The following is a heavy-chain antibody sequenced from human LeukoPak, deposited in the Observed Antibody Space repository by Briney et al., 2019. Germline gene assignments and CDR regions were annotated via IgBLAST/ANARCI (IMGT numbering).Heavy chain of an antibody. J-gene: IGHJ4*02. CDR1: GFTFSSYS. Sequence: GGSLRLSCAASGFTFSSYSMNWVRQAPGKGLEWVSYIISSSSTIYYADSVKGRFTISRDNAKNSLYLQMNSLRAEDTAVYYCSRGRLRLGEFSYYWGQGNLGPV. V-gene: IGHV3-48*01. CDR3: SRGRLRLGEFSYY. D-gene: IGHD3-16*01. CDR2: IISSSSTI.